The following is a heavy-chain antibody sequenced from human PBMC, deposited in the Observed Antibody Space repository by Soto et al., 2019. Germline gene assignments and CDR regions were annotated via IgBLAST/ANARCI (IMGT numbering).Heavy chain of an antibody. V-gene: IGHV2-5*02. CDR2: IYWDDDK. Sequence: QITLKESGPTLVKPTQTLTLTCTFSGFSLTTRGVGVGWIRQPPGKALECLALIYWDDDKRYSPSLQSRLSNXKXTXXNQALLTTTNVDPVDTATYYCALIPNYYQYDWFDPWGQGTLVSVSS. J-gene: IGHJ5*02. CDR1: GFSLTTRGVG. CDR3: ALIPNYYQYDWFDP. D-gene: IGHD3-16*01.